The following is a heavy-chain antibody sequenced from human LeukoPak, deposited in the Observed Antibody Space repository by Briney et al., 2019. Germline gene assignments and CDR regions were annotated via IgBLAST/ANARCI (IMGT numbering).Heavy chain of an antibody. Sequence: ASVKVSCKASGYTFTGYYMHWVRQAPGQGLEWMGGIVPLFATPHYAQKYQGRLTIITDEPTSTAYMELSSLTSEDTAVYYCASRNDILTGYYPNSWGQGTLVVVSS. CDR3: ASRNDILTGYYPNS. CDR1: GYTFTGYY. CDR2: IVPLFATP. J-gene: IGHJ4*02. D-gene: IGHD3-9*01. V-gene: IGHV1-69*05.